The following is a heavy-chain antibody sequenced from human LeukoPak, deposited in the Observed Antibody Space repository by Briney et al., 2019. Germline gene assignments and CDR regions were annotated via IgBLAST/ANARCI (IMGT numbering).Heavy chain of an antibody. CDR3: ARGALVVVIAPWFDP. D-gene: IGHD2-21*01. V-gene: IGHV4-59*01. Sequence: SETLSLTCTVSGGSISSYYWSWIRQPPGKGLEWIGYIYYSGSTNYNPSLKSRVTISVDTSKNQFSLKLSSVTAADTAVYYCARGALVVVIAPWFDPWGQGTLVTVSS. CDR2: IYYSGST. CDR1: GGSISSYY. J-gene: IGHJ5*02.